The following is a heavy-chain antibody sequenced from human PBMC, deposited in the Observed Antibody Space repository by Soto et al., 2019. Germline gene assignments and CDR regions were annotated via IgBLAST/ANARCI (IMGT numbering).Heavy chain of an antibody. D-gene: IGHD6-13*01. V-gene: IGHV1-3*01. J-gene: IGHJ4*02. Sequence: QVQLVQSGAEVKKPGASVKVSCKASGYTFTSYAMHLVRQAPGQRLEWMGWINAGNANTKYSQKFQGRVTFTRDTSASTAYMELSSLRSEDTAVYYCARAPSWYSFDYWGQGTLVTVSS. CDR3: ARAPSWYSFDY. CDR2: INAGNANT. CDR1: GYTFTSYA.